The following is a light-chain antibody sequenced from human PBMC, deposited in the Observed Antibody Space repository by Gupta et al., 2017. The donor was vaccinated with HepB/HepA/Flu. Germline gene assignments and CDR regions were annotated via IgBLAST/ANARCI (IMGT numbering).Light chain of an antibody. V-gene: IGLV2-8*01. CDR3: FSYAGSYNFV. CDR1: SSDIGGYNS. Sequence: QSALTQPPSASGSPGQSVTISCTGTSSDIGGYNSVSWYQQRPGKAHKLMVYEVYKRPAGVPDRFSGSKSGDTASLTVSGLLAEEEADYYCFSYAGSYNFVFGTGTKITVL. J-gene: IGLJ1*01. CDR2: EVY.